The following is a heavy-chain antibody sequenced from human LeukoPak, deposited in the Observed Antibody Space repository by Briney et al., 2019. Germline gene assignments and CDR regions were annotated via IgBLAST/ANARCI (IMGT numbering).Heavy chain of an antibody. V-gene: IGHV3-30-3*01. Sequence: GGSLRLSCAASGFTFISYAMHWVRQAPGKGLEWVAVISYDGSNKYYADSVKGRFTISRDNAKNTLYLQMNSLRAEDTAVYYCAKDASVEMATIWAYYFDYWGQGTLVTVSS. D-gene: IGHD5-24*01. CDR1: GFTFISYA. CDR3: AKDASVEMATIWAYYFDY. J-gene: IGHJ4*02. CDR2: ISYDGSNK.